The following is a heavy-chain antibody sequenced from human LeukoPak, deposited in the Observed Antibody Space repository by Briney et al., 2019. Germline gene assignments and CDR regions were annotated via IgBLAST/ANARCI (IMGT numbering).Heavy chain of an antibody. D-gene: IGHD3-3*01. Sequence: GGSLRLSCAASGFTFSSYWMHWVRQAPGKGLVWVSRINSDGSSTSYADSVKGRFTISRGNAKNSLYLQMNSLRAEDTAVYYCAREGYDFWSGYYSDYYYYYMDVWGKGTTVTVSS. V-gene: IGHV3-74*01. CDR3: AREGYDFWSGYYSDYYYYYMDV. CDR2: INSDGSST. CDR1: GFTFSSYW. J-gene: IGHJ6*03.